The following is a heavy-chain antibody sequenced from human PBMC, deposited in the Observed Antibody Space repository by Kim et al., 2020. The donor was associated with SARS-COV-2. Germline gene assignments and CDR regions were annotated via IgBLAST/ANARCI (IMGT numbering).Heavy chain of an antibody. V-gene: IGHV3-53*04. D-gene: IGHD1-26*01. CDR2: IYSGGST. J-gene: IGHJ4*02. CDR1: GFNVSNNY. CDR3: ARGGAGPTDY. Sequence: GGSLRLSCAASGFNVSNNYMTWVHQAPGKGLEWVSVIYSGGSTFYADSVKGRFTISRHNSKNTLSLQMNSLRREDTAVYYCARGGAGPTDYWGQGTLVTVSS.